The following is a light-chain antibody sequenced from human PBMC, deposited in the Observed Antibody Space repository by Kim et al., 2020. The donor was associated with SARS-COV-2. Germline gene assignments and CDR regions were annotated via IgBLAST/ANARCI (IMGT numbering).Light chain of an antibody. V-gene: IGKV4-1*01. Sequence: DIVMTQYPDSLAVSLGERATINCKSSQSILYSSNNKNYVAWYQQKPGQPPKLLIYWASTRESGVPDRFSGSGSGTDFTLTISSLQAEDVAVYYCHQYYSIPPYTFGGGTKGDI. CDR2: WAS. J-gene: IGKJ4*01. CDR1: QSILYSSNNKNY. CDR3: HQYYSIPPYT.